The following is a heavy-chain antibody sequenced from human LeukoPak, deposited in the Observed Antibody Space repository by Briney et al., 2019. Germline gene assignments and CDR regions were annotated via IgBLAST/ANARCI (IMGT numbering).Heavy chain of an antibody. V-gene: IGHV3-23*01. Sequence: GGSLRLSCAASGFTFSSYAMSWVRQPPGKGLEWVSTISGSGGRSYYADSVKGRFTISRDNSKNTLYLQMNSLRAEDTAVYYCARGVWDGEQITMVRGVIIRGFDYWGQGTLVTVSS. CDR1: GFTFSSYA. CDR2: ISGSGGRS. J-gene: IGHJ4*02. D-gene: IGHD3-10*01. CDR3: ARGVWDGEQITMVRGVIIRGFDY.